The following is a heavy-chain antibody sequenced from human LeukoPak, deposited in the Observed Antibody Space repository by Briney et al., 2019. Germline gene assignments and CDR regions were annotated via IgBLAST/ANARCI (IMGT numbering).Heavy chain of an antibody. V-gene: IGHV4-39*07. D-gene: IGHD3-10*01. Sequence: SQTLSPTCTVSGGSISSGSYYWSWIRQPPGKGLEWIGSIYYSGSTYYNPSLKSRVTISVDTSKNQFSLKLSFVTAADTAVYYCARVGGSGSYYYYYGMDVWGQGTTVTVSS. J-gene: IGHJ6*02. CDR1: GGSISSGSYY. CDR2: IYYSGST. CDR3: ARVGGSGSYYYYYGMDV.